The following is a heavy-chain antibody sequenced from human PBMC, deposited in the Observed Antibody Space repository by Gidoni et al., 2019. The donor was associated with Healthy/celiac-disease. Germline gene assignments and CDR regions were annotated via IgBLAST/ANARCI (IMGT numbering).Heavy chain of an antibody. V-gene: IGHV1-46*03. J-gene: IGHJ4*02. CDR3: AREAGYYDSSGYYYGSFDY. CDR1: GDTFTSYS. CDR2: INPSGGST. D-gene: IGHD3-22*01. Sequence: QVQLVQSGAEVKKPGASVKVSCKASGDTFTSYSMPWVRQAPGHGLEWMGIINPSGGSTSYAQKFQGRVTMTRDTSTSTVYMELSSLRSEDTAVYYCAREAGYYDSSGYYYGSFDYWGQGTLVTVSS.